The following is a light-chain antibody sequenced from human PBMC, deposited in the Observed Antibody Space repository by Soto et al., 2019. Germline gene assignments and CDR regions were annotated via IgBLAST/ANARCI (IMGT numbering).Light chain of an antibody. Sequence: EIVLTQSPGTLSLFPGDRSTLSWRASPSLSSNFVAWYQQQHSRAPRLLIYVTSRRATDIPDRFSGSGSGTDVALTISSREPPDFPVYFCQQYDTFPRTFGQGTKVEIQ. J-gene: IGKJ1*01. CDR3: QQYDTFPRT. V-gene: IGKV3-20*01. CDR1: PSLSSNF. CDR2: VTS.